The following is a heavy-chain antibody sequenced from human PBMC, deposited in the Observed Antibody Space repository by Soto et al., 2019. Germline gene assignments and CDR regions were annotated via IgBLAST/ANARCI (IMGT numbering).Heavy chain of an antibody. J-gene: IGHJ4*02. V-gene: IGHV3-23*01. D-gene: IGHD1-26*01. CDR3: AKAFDVGVPVIDY. CDR1: GFTFTSYA. CDR2: ISGSGGSA. Sequence: PGGSLRLSCAASGFTFTSYAMSWVRQAPGKGLEWVSAISGSGGSAFYADSVKGRFTISRDNSKNTLYLQMNSLRAEDTAVYYCAKAFDVGVPVIDYWGQGTLVTVSS.